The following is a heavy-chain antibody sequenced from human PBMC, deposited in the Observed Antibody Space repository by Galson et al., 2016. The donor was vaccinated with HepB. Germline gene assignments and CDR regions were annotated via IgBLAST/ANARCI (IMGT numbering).Heavy chain of an antibody. D-gene: IGHD3-16*01. Sequence: SETLSLTCTVSGDSMTNYFWSWIRQSPGKGLEWIGYIFHSGITNYNPSLQSRVAITMDTSKNQFALNLTSLTAADTAIYYCARGGGRFDNWGQGTLVTAST. J-gene: IGHJ4*02. CDR2: IFHSGIT. CDR3: ARGGGRFDN. V-gene: IGHV4-59*01. CDR1: GDSMTNYF.